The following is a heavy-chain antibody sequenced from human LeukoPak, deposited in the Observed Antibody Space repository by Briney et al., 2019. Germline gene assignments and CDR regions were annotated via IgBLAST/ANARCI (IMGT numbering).Heavy chain of an antibody. J-gene: IGHJ4*02. CDR1: GFTFSDYW. D-gene: IGHD2-15*01. CDR3: ARDSGVATPLDY. V-gene: IGHV3-74*03. CDR2: ITHDGDST. Sequence: SGGSQRLSCVASGFTFSDYWIHWVRQAPGKGLVWVSRITHDGDSTEYADSVKGRFTTSRDNAKNTVYLQLNSLRAEDTAVYYCARDSGVATPLDYWGQGALVTVSS.